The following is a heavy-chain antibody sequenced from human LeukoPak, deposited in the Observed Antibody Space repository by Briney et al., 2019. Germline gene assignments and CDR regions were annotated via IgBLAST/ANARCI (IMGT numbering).Heavy chain of an antibody. D-gene: IGHD3-22*01. Sequence: GGSLRLSCADSGFTFSSYAMSWVRQAPGKGLEWVSLISTSGRTHYADSVQGRFTISRDNSKNTLSLRMNSLRAEDTAVYYCARDLDSSGYYHVVDSWGQGALVTVSS. CDR3: ARDLDSSGYYHVVDS. CDR1: GFTFSSYA. CDR2: ISTSGRT. J-gene: IGHJ4*02. V-gene: IGHV3-23*01.